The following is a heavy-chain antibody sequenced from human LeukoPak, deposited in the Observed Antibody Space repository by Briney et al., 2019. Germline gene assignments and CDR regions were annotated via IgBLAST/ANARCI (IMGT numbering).Heavy chain of an antibody. V-gene: IGHV4-34*01. Sequence: PSETLSLTCTVSGGSISSYYWSWIRQPPGKGLEWIGEINHSGSTNYNPSLKSRVTISVDTSKNQFSLKLSSVTAADTAVYYCARRERDSSGYYPSNFGFRVPVDYWGQGTLVTVSS. CDR2: INHSGST. CDR3: ARRERDSSGYYPSNFGFRVPVDY. D-gene: IGHD3-22*01. CDR1: GGSISSYY. J-gene: IGHJ4*02.